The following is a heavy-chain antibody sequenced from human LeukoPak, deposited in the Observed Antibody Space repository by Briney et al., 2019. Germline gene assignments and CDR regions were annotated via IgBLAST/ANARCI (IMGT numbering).Heavy chain of an antibody. Sequence: PGGSLRLSCATSGFTFSSYTMNWVRQAPGKGLEWVSCISSSSSDIYYADSVQGRFTISRDNAKNSLYLQMNSLRAEDTAVYYCARDRTAAWTDDAFDIWGQGTMVTVSS. D-gene: IGHD6-6*01. CDR1: GFTFSSYT. CDR2: ISSSSSDI. J-gene: IGHJ3*02. V-gene: IGHV3-21*01. CDR3: ARDRTAAWTDDAFDI.